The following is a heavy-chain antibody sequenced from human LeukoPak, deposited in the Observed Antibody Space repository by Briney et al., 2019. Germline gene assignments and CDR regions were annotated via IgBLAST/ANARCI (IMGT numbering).Heavy chain of an antibody. CDR2: IYYSGST. J-gene: IGHJ4*02. CDR3: ARHYRIALSGYSSDYFDY. CDR1: GGSISSYY. D-gene: IGHD6-19*01. Sequence: PSETLSLTCTVSGGSISSYYWSWIRQPPGKGLEWIGYIYYSGSTNYNPSLKSRVTISVDTSKNQFSLKLSSVTAADTAVYYCARHYRIALSGYSSDYFDYWGQGTLVTVSS. V-gene: IGHV4-59*08.